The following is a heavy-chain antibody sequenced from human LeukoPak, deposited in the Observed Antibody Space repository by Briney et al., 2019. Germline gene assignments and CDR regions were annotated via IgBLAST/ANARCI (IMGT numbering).Heavy chain of an antibody. Sequence: SETLSLTCTVSGGSISASGHYWGWIRQPPGKGLEWIGSIYYSGSTYYNPSLRSRVTISLDTSKNQFPLKVNSVTAADTAVYYCARHNDPGHAFDIWGQGTMVTVSS. CDR2: IYYSGST. CDR3: ARHNDPGHAFDI. V-gene: IGHV4-39*01. D-gene: IGHD1-1*01. CDR1: GGSISASGHY. J-gene: IGHJ3*02.